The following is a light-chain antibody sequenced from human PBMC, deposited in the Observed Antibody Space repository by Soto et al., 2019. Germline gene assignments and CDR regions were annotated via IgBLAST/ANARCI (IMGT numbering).Light chain of an antibody. CDR1: HIISSN. J-gene: IGKJ1*01. CDR2: DAS. V-gene: IGKV3-20*01. CDR3: HHYSSSRT. Sequence: EIVMTQSPGTLSVSPGERATLSCRASHIISSNLAWYQQKPGQAPRHLIYDASTRATGIPDRFSGSRSGTDFTLTISRLEPEDFAVYYCHHYSSSRTFGQGTKVDIK.